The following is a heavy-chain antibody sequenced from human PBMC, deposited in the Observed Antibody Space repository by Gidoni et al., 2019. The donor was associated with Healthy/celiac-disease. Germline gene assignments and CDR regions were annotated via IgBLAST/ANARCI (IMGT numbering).Heavy chain of an antibody. CDR3: ARDVQYYDSSGSYYYMDV. V-gene: IGHV3-33*01. D-gene: IGHD3-22*01. J-gene: IGHJ6*03. Sequence: VQLVESGGGVVQPGRSLRLSSAASGFPFSSYDRHWVRQAPGKGLEWVAVIWYDGSNKYYADSVKGRFTISRDNSKNTLYLQMNSLRAEDTAVYYCARDVQYYDSSGSYYYMDVWGKGTTVTVSS. CDR2: IWYDGSNK. CDR1: GFPFSSYD.